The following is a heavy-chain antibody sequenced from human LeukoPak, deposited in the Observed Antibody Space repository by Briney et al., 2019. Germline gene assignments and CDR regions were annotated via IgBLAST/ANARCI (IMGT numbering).Heavy chain of an antibody. CDR3: ARSFWSGYYIIQNWFDP. D-gene: IGHD3-3*01. CDR1: AYTLTELS. J-gene: IGHJ5*02. CDR2: FDPEDGET. Sequence: ASVKVSCKVSAYTLTELSMHWVRQAPGKGLEWMGGFDPEDGETVYAQKLQGRITMTEDTSTDTAYMELSSLRSEDTAVYYCARSFWSGYYIIQNWFDPWGQGTLVTVSS. V-gene: IGHV1-24*01.